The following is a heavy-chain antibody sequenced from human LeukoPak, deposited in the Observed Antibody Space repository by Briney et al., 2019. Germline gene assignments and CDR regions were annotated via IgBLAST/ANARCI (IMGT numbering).Heavy chain of an antibody. D-gene: IGHD2-2*02. CDR3: ARDTHCSSTSCYNAFDI. CDR1: GFTFSSYS. J-gene: IGHJ3*02. V-gene: IGHV3-21*01. Sequence: PGGSLRLSCAASGFTFSSYSMNWVRQAPGKGLEWVSSISSSSTYIYYADSLKGRFTISRDNAKNSLSLQMNSLRAEDTAVYYCARDTHCSSTSCYNAFDIWGQGTMVTASS. CDR2: ISSSSTYI.